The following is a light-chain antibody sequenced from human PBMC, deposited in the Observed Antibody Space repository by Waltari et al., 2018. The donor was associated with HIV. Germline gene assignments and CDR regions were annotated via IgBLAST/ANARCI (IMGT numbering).Light chain of an antibody. V-gene: IGKV1-5*03. CDR3: HQYASFSGT. Sequence: DIRLTQSPSTLSASAGYRVAITCRAGQNVGAFLAWYQQKPGKPPKLLIFQASIFEGGVPSRFSGSVSGSDFTLTINGLQSDDFATYYCHQYASFSGTFGQGTKVEL. CDR1: QNVGAF. CDR2: QAS. J-gene: IGKJ2*01.